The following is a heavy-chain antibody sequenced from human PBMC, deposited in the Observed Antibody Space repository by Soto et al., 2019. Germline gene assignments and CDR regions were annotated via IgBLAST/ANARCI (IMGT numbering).Heavy chain of an antibody. J-gene: IGHJ4*02. Sequence: GGSLRLSCAASGFTFSSYGMHWVRQAPGKGLEWVAVISYDGSNKYYADSVKGRFTISRDNSKNTLYLQMNSLRAEDTAVYYCAKDSLGYCSGGSCYNGVHWGQGTLVNV. V-gene: IGHV3-30*18. D-gene: IGHD2-15*01. CDR2: ISYDGSNK. CDR1: GFTFSSYG. CDR3: AKDSLGYCSGGSCYNGVH.